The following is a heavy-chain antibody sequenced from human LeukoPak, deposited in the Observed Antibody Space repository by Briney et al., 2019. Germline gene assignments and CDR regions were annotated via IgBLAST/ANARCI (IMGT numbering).Heavy chain of an antibody. CDR2: INPSGGST. J-gene: IGHJ4*02. V-gene: IGHV1-46*03. CDR3: ARGRGYSYGHPPDDY. Sequence: ASVKVSCKASGYTFTSYYMHGVRQAPGQGLEWMGIINPSGGSTSYARKFQGRVTMTRDTSTSTVYMELSSLRSEDTAVYYCARGRGYSYGHPPDDYWGQGTLVTVSS. D-gene: IGHD5-18*01. CDR1: GYTFTSYY.